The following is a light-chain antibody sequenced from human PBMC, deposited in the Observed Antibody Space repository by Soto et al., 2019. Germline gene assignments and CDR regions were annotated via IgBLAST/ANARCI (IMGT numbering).Light chain of an antibody. CDR3: QQYRSAST. CDR1: QSVSNW. J-gene: IGKJ2*02. CDR2: KAS. Sequence: DIQMTQSPSTLSAFVGDRVTITCRASQSVSNWLAWYQQKPGKDPRLLISKASTLQSGVASRFSGSGSGTEFTLSISSLQPEDFATYYCQQYRSASTFGQGTKLEIK. V-gene: IGKV1-5*03.